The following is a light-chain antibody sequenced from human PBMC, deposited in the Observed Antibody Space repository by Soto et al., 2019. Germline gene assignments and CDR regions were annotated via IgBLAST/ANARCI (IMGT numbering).Light chain of an antibody. CDR2: EVS. CDR3: SSYAGNNIYHV. J-gene: IGLJ1*01. Sequence: QSVLTQPPSASGSPGQSVTISCTGTSNDVGGYNFVSWYQQHPGKAPKLMIFEVSKRPSGVPDRFSGSKSGSTASLTVSGLQAEDEADYYCSSYAGNNIYHVFGTGTKVTVL. CDR1: SNDVGGYNF. V-gene: IGLV2-8*01.